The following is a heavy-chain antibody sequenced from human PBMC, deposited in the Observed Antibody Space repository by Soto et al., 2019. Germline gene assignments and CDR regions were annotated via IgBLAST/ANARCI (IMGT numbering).Heavy chain of an antibody. J-gene: IGHJ6*02. CDR3: ARDYPQTHGMDV. D-gene: IGHD3-16*02. CDR1: GFTFSSYG. Sequence: QVQLVESGGGVVQPGRSLRLSCAASGFTFSSYGMHWVRQAPGKGLEWVAVIWYDGSNKYYADSVKGRFTISRDNSKNTLYLQMNSLRAEDTAVYYCARDYPQTHGMDVWGQGTTVTVSS. V-gene: IGHV3-33*01. CDR2: IWYDGSNK.